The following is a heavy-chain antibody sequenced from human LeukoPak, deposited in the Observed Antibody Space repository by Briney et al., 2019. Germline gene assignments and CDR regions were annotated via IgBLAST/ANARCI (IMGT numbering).Heavy chain of an antibody. CDR2: ISSSSSYI. CDR3: ARGWLLRYDSFDI. CDR1: GFTFSSYS. V-gene: IGHV3-21*01. J-gene: IGHJ3*02. Sequence: GGSLRLSCAASGFTFSSYSMNWVRQAPGKGLEWVSSISSSSSYIYYAGSVRGRFTISRDNAKNSLYLQMNSLRAEDTAVYYCARGWLLRYDSFDIWGQGTMVTVSS. D-gene: IGHD3-22*01.